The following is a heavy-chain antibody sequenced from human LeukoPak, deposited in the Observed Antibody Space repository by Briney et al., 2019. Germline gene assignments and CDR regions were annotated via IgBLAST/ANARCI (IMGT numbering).Heavy chain of an antibody. CDR3: AGPTKTDSGTKDIDY. V-gene: IGHV3-48*04. Sequence: GGSLRLSCVASGFTFSNYSINWVRQAPGKGLEWVAYISSSSHRTYYADSMKGRFTISRDNAKNSLFLQMDSLRPEDTAMYYCAGPTKTDSGTKDIDYWGQGTLVTVSS. D-gene: IGHD3-10*01. J-gene: IGHJ4*02. CDR1: GFTFSNYS. CDR2: ISSSSHRT.